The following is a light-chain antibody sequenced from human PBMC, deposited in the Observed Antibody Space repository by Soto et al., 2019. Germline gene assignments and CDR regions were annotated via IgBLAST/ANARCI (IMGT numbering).Light chain of an antibody. V-gene: IGKV3-20*01. CDR1: QNVANY. Sequence: EIVLTQSPATLSLSPGERATLSCRASQNVANYLDWYQQKPGQAPRLLIYESSNRATGIPYRFSGSVSGTDFTLTISRLEPEDFAVYYCQQHGSSPITFGQGTRLEIK. CDR2: ESS. CDR3: QQHGSSPIT. J-gene: IGKJ5*01.